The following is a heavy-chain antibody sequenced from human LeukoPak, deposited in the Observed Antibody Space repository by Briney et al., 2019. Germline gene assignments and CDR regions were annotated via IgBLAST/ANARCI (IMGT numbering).Heavy chain of an antibody. Sequence: SETLSLTCAVYGGSFSGYYWSWIRQPPGKGLEWIGEINHSGSTNYNPSLKSRVTISVDTSKNQFSLKLSSVTAAATAVYYCARAGERGYYYDSSGSPVDYWGQGTLVTVSS. CDR2: INHSGST. CDR3: ARAGERGYYYDSSGSPVDY. J-gene: IGHJ4*02. V-gene: IGHV4-34*01. CDR1: GGSFSGYY. D-gene: IGHD3-22*01.